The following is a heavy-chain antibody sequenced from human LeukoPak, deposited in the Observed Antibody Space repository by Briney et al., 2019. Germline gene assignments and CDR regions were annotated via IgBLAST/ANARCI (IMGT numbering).Heavy chain of an antibody. V-gene: IGHV1-18*01. CDR1: GYTFTSYG. D-gene: IGHD6-6*01. J-gene: IGHJ4*02. CDR3: ARHRRVIAARPEALYYFDY. Sequence: ASVKVSCKASGYTFTSYGISWVRQAPGQGLEWMGWISAYNGNTNYAQKLQGRVTMTTDTSTSTAYMELRSLRSDDTAVYYCARHRRVIAARPEALYYFDYWGQGTLVTVSS. CDR2: ISAYNGNT.